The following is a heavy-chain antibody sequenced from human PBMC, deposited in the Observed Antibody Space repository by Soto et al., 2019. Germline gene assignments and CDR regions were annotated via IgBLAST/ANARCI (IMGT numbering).Heavy chain of an antibody. V-gene: IGHV3-23*01. J-gene: IGHJ5*02. CDR1: GFTFSSYA. CDR2: ISGRGGST. CDR3: AKDHSAYGDSPNWFDP. D-gene: IGHD4-17*01. Sequence: EVQLLESGGGLVQPGGSLRLSCAASGFTFSSYAMSWVRQAPGKGLEWVSAISGRGGSTYYADSVKGRFTISRDNSKNTLYLQMNSLRAEDTAVYYCAKDHSAYGDSPNWFDPWGQGTLVTVSS.